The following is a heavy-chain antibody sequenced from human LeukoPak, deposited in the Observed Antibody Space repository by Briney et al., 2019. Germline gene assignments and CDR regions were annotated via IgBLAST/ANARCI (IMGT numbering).Heavy chain of an antibody. CDR1: GFTFSSYE. Sequence: HPGGSLRLSCEGSGFTFSSYEMTWVRQAPGKGLEWVSYIHTGSSPTSYADSVKGRFTISRDNAKNSLYLQMNSLRAEDTAVYYCARVRSYFYYYYMDVWGKGTMVTVSS. CDR2: IHTGSSPT. V-gene: IGHV3-48*03. J-gene: IGHJ6*03. CDR3: ARVRSYFYYYYMDV. D-gene: IGHD3-10*01.